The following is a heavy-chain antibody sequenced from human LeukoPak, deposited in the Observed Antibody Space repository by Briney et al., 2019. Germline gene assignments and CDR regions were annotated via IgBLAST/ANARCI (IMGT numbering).Heavy chain of an antibody. CDR3: TRLSYYSDSGGYEWYFDL. J-gene: IGHJ2*01. V-gene: IGHV3-73*01. D-gene: IGHD3-22*01. CDR2: IRSGTDSYAT. Sequence: GGSLRLSCAASGFSFSDSAVHWVRQASGKGLEWVGRIRSGTDSYATAYAVSVKGRFTISRDDSKDTAYLQMNGLKLEDTAVYYCTRLSYYSDSGGYEWYFDLWGRGTLVTVSS. CDR1: GFSFSDSA.